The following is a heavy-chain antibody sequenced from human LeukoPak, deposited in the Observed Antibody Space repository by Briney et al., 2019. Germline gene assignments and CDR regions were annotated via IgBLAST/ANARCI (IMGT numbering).Heavy chain of an antibody. V-gene: IGHV3-7*01. CDR1: GFTHSSYW. CDR3: ARGRYSSGSYYFDY. J-gene: IGHJ4*02. Sequence: GGSLRLSCAASGFTHSSYWMSWVRQAPGKGLEWLANIKQDGSEKYYVGSVKGRFTISRDNAKNSLYLQMNSLRAEDTAVYYCARGRYSSGSYYFDYWGQGTLVTVSS. CDR2: IKQDGSEK. D-gene: IGHD6-19*01.